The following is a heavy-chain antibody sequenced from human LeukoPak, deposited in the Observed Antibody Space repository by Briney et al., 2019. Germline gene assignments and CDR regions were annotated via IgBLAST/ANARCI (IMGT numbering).Heavy chain of an antibody. V-gene: IGHV3-30*02. D-gene: IGHD3-10*01. CDR1: GFTFSSYG. CDR3: ARASGYYYYYGMDV. Sequence: PGGSLRLSCAASGFTFSSYGMHWVRQAPGKGLEWVAFIRYDGSNKYYADSVKGRFIISRDNSKNTLYLQMNSLRAEDTAVYYCARASGYYYYYGMDVWGQGTTVTVSS. CDR2: IRYDGSNK. J-gene: IGHJ6*02.